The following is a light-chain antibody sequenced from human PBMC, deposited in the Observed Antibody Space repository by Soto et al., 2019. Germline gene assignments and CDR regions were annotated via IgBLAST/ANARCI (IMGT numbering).Light chain of an antibody. V-gene: IGLV2-14*01. J-gene: IGLJ3*02. CDR3: SSYTSSGTYWV. Sequence: QSALTQPASVSGSPGQSITISCTGTSSDVGGYNYVSWYQQHPGKAPKLMIYEVSNRPSGVSNRFSGSKSGNTASLTISGLQAEDEADYYCSSYTSSGTYWVFGGGTKLTVL. CDR2: EVS. CDR1: SSDVGGYNY.